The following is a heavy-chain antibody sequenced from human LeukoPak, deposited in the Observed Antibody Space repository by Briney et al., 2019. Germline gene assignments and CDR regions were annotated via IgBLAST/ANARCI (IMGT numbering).Heavy chain of an antibody. CDR3: ARLAVAGTSWNYFDY. V-gene: IGHV1-46*01. J-gene: IGHJ4*02. Sequence: ASVKVSCKASGYTFTSYYMHWVRQAPGQGLEWMGIINPSGGSTSYAQKFQGRVTMTRDTSTSTVYMELRSLRSDDTAVYYCARLAVAGTSWNYFDYWGQGTLVTVSS. CDR2: INPSGGST. CDR1: GYTFTSYY. D-gene: IGHD6-19*01.